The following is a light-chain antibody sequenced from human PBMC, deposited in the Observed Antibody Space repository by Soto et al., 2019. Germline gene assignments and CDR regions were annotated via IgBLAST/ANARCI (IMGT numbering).Light chain of an antibody. CDR3: LQDYNYLLT. CDR1: QGIRND. CDR2: AAS. J-gene: IGKJ4*01. Sequence: AIQMTQSPSSLSPSVGDRVTITCRVSQGIRNDLGWYQQKPGKAPKLLIYAASSLQSGVLSRFSGSGSGTDFTLIIFSLQPEEFATYYCLQDYNYLLTFGGGTRWTS. V-gene: IGKV1-6*01.